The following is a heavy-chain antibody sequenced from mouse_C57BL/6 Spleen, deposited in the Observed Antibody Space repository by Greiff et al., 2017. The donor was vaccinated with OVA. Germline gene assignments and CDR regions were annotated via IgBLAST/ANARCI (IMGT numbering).Heavy chain of an antibody. CDR3: TRGRGKVITTVVAYWYFDV. Sequence: VQLQQSGAELVRPGASVTLSCKASGYTFTDYEMHWVKQTPVHGLEWIGAIDPETGGTAYNQKFKGKAILTADKSSSTAYMELRSLTSEDSAVYYCTRGRGKVITTVVAYWYFDVWGTGTTVTVSS. J-gene: IGHJ1*03. V-gene: IGHV1-15*01. CDR2: IDPETGGT. CDR1: GYTFTDYE. D-gene: IGHD1-1*01.